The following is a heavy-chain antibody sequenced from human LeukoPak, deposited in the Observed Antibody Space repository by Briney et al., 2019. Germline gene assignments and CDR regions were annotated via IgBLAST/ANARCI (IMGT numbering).Heavy chain of an antibody. D-gene: IGHD2-2*01. Sequence: SETLSLTCSVSGDSARNDFYYWGWIRQPPGKGLEWVACLSHAGNTWYNPSLESRLSISVDTSKNQLSLKFSSVTAADTALYWCARHNAPRRVGFDFWGQGILVTVSS. V-gene: IGHV4-39*01. CDR1: GDSARNDFYY. J-gene: IGHJ4*02. CDR2: LSHAGNT. CDR3: ARHNAPRRVGFDF.